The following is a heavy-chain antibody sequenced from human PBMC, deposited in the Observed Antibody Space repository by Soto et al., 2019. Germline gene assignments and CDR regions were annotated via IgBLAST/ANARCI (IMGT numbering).Heavy chain of an antibody. CDR1: GFTFGTYT. CDR3: AKVKAVAGSAFDS. V-gene: IGHV3-23*01. CDR2: ISGSAATT. J-gene: IGHJ5*01. Sequence: EVHLLESGGGLVQPGESLRLSCAASGFTFGTYTMSWFRQAPGNGLEWAASISGSAATTFYADSVKGRFTISRDNSKNTLYLEMNSLRVDDTAVYYCAKVKAVAGSAFDSWGQGTLVTVST. D-gene: IGHD6-19*01.